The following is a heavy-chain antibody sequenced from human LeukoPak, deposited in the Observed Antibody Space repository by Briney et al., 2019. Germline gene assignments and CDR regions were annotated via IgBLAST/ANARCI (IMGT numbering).Heavy chain of an antibody. J-gene: IGHJ3*02. CDR2: IYTSGST. V-gene: IGHV4-4*09. Sequence: PSETLSLTCTVSGGSIIGYYWTWIRPPPGKGMVWIGYIYTSGSTNYNPSLKRRVTISVGMSKNQFSLQLSSVTAADTAVYYCARQSCSSTSCPHRNVFDIWGQGTMVTVSP. CDR1: GGSIIGYY. CDR3: ARQSCSSTSCPHRNVFDI. D-gene: IGHD2-2*01.